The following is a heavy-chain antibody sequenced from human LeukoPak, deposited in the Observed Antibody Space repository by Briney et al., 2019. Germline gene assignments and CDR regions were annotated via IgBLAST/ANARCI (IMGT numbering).Heavy chain of an antibody. CDR1: GYTFTGYY. J-gene: IGHJ3*02. CDR2: INPNSGGT. Sequence: ASVKVSCKASGYTFTGYYMHWVRQAPGQGLEWMGWINPNSGGTNYAQKFQGRVTMTRDTSITTGYMELSRLRSDDTAVYYCARTLWFGELFDAFDIWGQGTMVTVSS. CDR3: ARTLWFGELFDAFDI. D-gene: IGHD3-10*01. V-gene: IGHV1-2*02.